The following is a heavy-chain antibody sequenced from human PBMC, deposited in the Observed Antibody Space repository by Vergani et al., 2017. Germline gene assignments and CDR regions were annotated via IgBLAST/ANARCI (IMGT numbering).Heavy chain of an antibody. D-gene: IGHD6-19*01. CDR3: ARHSRGYSSGSIDP. J-gene: IGHJ5*02. Sequence: QVQLQESGPGLVKPSETLSLTCAVSGYSISSGYYWGWIRQPPGKGLEWIGSIYHSGSTYYNPSLKSRVTISVDTSKNQFSLKLSSVTAADTAVYYCARHSRGYSSGSIDPWGQGILVTVSA. CDR1: GYSISSGYY. V-gene: IGHV4-38-2*01. CDR2: IYHSGST.